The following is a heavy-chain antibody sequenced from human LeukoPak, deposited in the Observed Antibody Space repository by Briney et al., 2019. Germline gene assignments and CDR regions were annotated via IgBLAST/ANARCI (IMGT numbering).Heavy chain of an antibody. J-gene: IGHJ4*02. CDR2: IYHSGST. CDR3: ATITGY. V-gene: IGHV4-38-2*02. CDR1: GYSTSSGYY. Sequence: SETLSLTCTVSGYSTSSGYYWGWIRQPPGKGLEWIGSIYHSGSTNYNPSLKSRVTISVDTSKNQFSLKLSSVTAADTAVYYCATITGYWGQGTLVTVSS. D-gene: IGHD1-14*01.